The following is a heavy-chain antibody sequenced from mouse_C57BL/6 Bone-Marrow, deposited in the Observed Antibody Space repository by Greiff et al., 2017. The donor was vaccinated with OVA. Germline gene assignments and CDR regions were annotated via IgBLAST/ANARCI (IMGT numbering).Heavy chain of an antibody. V-gene: IGHV1-50*01. J-gene: IGHJ2*01. CDR1: GYTFTSYW. CDR3: ASWDFDY. CDR2: IDPSDSYT. Sequence: QVQLQQPGAELVKPGASVKLSCKASGYTFTSYWMQWVKQRPGQGLEWIGEIDPSDSYTNYNQKFKGKATLTVDTSSSTAYMQLSSLTSEDSAVYCCASWDFDYWGQGTTLTVSS. D-gene: IGHD4-1*01.